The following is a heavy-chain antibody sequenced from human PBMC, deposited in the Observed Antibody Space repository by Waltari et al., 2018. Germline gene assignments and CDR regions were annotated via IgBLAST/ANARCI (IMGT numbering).Heavy chain of an antibody. J-gene: IGHJ6*02. V-gene: IGHV3-48*03. CDR1: GFTFSSYE. Sequence: EVQLVESGGGLVQPVGSLRISCAASGFTFSSYEMHWCRTAPGKGLEWVSYISRSGRTIYYADPGKGRFTISRDNAKNSLYLQMNSLRAEDTAVYYCARDLSNRHYYYGMDVWGQGTTVTVSS. CDR2: ISRSGRTI. CDR3: ARDLSNRHYYYGMDV. D-gene: IGHD4-4*01.